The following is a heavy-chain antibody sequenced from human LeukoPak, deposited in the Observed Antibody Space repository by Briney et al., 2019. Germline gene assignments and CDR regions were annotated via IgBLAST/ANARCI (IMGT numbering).Heavy chain of an antibody. D-gene: IGHD5-24*01. Sequence: SVKFSCKASGGTFSSYAISWVRQAPGQGLEWMGGIIPIFGTANYAQKFQGRVTITTDESTSTAYMELSSLGCEERAVLYCAIGTVEIAPMEHWFSPRGQGTLVTVSS. V-gene: IGHV1-69*05. CDR2: IIPIFGTA. CDR1: GGTFSSYA. J-gene: IGHJ5*02. CDR3: AIGTVEIAPMEHWFSP.